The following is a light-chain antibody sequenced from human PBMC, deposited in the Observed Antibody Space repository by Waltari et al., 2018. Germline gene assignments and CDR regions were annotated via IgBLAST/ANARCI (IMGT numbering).Light chain of an antibody. Sequence: DIQMTQSPSSLSASVGDRVTITCRASQSISSYLNWYKQKPGKAPKLLIFKASTLESGVPSRFSGSGSGTEFTLTINSLQPDDFATYYCQQYKSPTWTFGQGTKVEIK. CDR3: QQYKSPTWT. CDR2: KAS. CDR1: QSISSY. J-gene: IGKJ1*01. V-gene: IGKV1-5*03.